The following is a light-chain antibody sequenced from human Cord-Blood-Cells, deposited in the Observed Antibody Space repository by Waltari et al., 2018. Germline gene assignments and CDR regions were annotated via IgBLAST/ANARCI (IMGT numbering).Light chain of an antibody. CDR3: SSYTSSSTPYV. Sequence: QSALTQPASVSGSPGTPITLPCTGTSRDVGGYNYVSWYQQHPGKAPKLMIYDVSNRPSGVSNRFSGSKSGNTASLTISGLQAEDEADYYCSSYTSSSTPYVFGTGTKVTVL. V-gene: IGLV2-14*03. CDR2: DVS. J-gene: IGLJ1*01. CDR1: SRDVGGYNY.